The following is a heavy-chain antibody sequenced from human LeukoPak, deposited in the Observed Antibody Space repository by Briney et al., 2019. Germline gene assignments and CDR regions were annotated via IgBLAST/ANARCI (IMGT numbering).Heavy chain of an antibody. CDR1: GGSISSSGYY. CDR3: VRTSGYSYGYSDY. D-gene: IGHD5-18*01. V-gene: IGHV4-39*01. Sequence: SETLSLTCTVSGGSISSSGYYWGWFRQPPGKGLEYIGSIYRSGSSYYNPSLKSRVTISVATSKNQFSLKLSSVTAADTAVYYCVRTSGYSYGYSDYWGQGTLVTVSS. CDR2: IYRSGSS. J-gene: IGHJ4*02.